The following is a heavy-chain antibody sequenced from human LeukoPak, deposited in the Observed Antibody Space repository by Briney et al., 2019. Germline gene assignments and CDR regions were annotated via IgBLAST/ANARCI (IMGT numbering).Heavy chain of an antibody. V-gene: IGHV3-9*01. CDR3: AKDGRWLQLEYYFDY. CDR1: GFTFDDYA. Sequence: GGSLRLSCAASGFTFDDYAMHWVRQAPGKGLEWVSPIGWNSGSIVYADSVKGRFTISRDNAKNSLYLQMNSLRAEDTAFYYCAKDGRWLQLEYYFDYWGQGTLVTVSS. J-gene: IGHJ4*02. CDR2: IGWNSGSI. D-gene: IGHD5-24*01.